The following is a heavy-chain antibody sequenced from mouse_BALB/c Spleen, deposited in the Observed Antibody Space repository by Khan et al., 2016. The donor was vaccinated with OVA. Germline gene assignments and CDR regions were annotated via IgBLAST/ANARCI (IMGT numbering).Heavy chain of an antibody. CDR1: GYSFTSYY. V-gene: IGHV1S135*01. CDR2: IDPFSGDT. CDR3: TRHGQVAWFTY. D-gene: IGHD1-1*02. J-gene: IGHJ3*01. Sequence: EVQLQQSGPELMKPGASVKISCKASGYSFTSYYIHWVMQSHGTSLEWIGYIDPFSGDTTYNQKFKGKASLTVDKSSSTAYIHLSNLTSEDSAVYYWTRHGQVAWFTYWGQGTLVTVSA.